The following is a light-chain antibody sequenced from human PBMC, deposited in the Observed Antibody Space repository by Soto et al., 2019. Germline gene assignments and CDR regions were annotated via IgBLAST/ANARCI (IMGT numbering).Light chain of an antibody. CDR1: QSLSDN. CDR2: RAS. V-gene: IGKV3-15*01. CDR3: QHYNYWPPKT. Sequence: DIVMTQSPGTLSLSRGERVTLSCRASQSLSDNLAWYQQKPGQAPRPLIFRASSRASGVPARFSGGGSGTDFTLTISSLQSEDFAVYYCQHYNYWPPKTFGQGTKVDIK. J-gene: IGKJ1*01.